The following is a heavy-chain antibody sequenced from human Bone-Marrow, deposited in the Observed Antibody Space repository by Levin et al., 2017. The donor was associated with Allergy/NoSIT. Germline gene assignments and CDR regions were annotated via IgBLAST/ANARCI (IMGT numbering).Heavy chain of an antibody. J-gene: IGHJ6*02. CDR1: GFTFSDYY. CDR3: ARDQHEVTAMSHYNYYYGMDV. V-gene: IGHV3-11*01. Sequence: GGSLRLSCAASGFTFSDYYMSWIRQAPGKGLEWVSYISSSGSTIYYADSVKGRFTISRDNAKNSLYLQMNSLRAEDTAVYYCARDQHEVTAMSHYNYYYGMDVWGQGTTVTVSS. D-gene: IGHD5-18*01. CDR2: ISSSGSTI.